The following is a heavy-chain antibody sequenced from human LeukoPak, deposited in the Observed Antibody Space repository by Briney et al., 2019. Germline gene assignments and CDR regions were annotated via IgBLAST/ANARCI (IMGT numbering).Heavy chain of an antibody. CDR1: GYTFTSYY. V-gene: IGHV1-46*01. D-gene: IGHD2-15*01. CDR3: ARDRGYCSGGSCFNWFDP. CDR2: INPSGGST. Sequence: ASVKVSCKASGYTFTSYYMHWVRQAPGQGLEWMGIINPSGGSTSYAQMFQGRVTMTRDMSTSTVYMELSSLRSEDTAVYYCARDRGYCSGGSCFNWFDPWGQGTLVTVSS. J-gene: IGHJ5*02.